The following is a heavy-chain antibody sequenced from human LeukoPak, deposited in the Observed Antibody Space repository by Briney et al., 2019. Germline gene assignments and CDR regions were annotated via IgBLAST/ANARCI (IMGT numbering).Heavy chain of an antibody. CDR2: ISYDGSNK. CDR3: AKDLEALHSGPDY. J-gene: IGHJ4*02. CDR1: GFTFSSYG. Sequence: PGGSLRLSCAASGFTFSSYGMHWVRQAPGKGLEWVAVISYDGSNKYYADSVKGRFTISRDNSKNTLYLQMNSLRAEDTAVYYCAKDLEALHSGPDYWGQGTLVTVSS. V-gene: IGHV3-30*18. D-gene: IGHD5-12*01.